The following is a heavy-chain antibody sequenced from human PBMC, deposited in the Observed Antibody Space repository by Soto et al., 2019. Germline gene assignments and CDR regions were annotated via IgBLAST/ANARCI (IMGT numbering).Heavy chain of an antibody. D-gene: IGHD3-10*01. V-gene: IGHV5-10-1*01. J-gene: IGHJ4*02. Sequence: PGESLKISCKGSGYSFTSYWISWVRQMPGKGLEWMGRIDPIDSYTNYSPSFQGHVTISADKSISTAYLQWSSLKASDTAMYYCATLRVGFGELLTYWGQGTLVTVSS. CDR1: GYSFTSYW. CDR2: IDPIDSYT. CDR3: ATLRVGFGELLTY.